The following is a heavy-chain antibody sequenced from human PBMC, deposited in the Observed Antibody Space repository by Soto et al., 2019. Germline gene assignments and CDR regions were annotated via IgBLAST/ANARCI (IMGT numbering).Heavy chain of an antibody. D-gene: IGHD4-17*01. Sequence: GGSLRLSCAASGFTFSSYEMNWVRQAPGKGLEWVSYISSSGSTIYYADSVKGRFTISRDNAKNSLYLQMNSLRAEDTAVYYCAREDGDYFDYWGQGTLVTVSS. CDR1: GFTFSSYE. CDR3: AREDGDYFDY. J-gene: IGHJ4*02. CDR2: ISSSGSTI. V-gene: IGHV3-48*03.